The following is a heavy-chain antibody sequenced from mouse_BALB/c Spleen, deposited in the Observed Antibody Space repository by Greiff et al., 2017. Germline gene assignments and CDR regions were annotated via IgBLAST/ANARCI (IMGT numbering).Heavy chain of an antibody. D-gene: IGHD6-1*01. Sequence: DVQLVESGGGLVKPGGSLKLSCAASGFTFSDYYMYWVRQTPEKRLEWVATISDGGSYTYYPDSVKGRFTISRDNAKNNLYLQMSSLKSEDTAMYYCAREGQRAMDYWGQGTSVTVSS. V-gene: IGHV5-4*02. CDR3: AREGQRAMDY. CDR1: GFTFSDYY. J-gene: IGHJ4*01. CDR2: ISDGGSYT.